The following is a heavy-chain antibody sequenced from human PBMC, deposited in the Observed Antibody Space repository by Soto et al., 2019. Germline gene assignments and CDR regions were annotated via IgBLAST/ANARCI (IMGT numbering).Heavy chain of an antibody. D-gene: IGHD3-22*01. CDR3: ARAPADSSGPNDI. V-gene: IGHV4-59*01. CDR2: IYYSGST. Sequence: QVQLQESGPGLVKPSETLSLTCTVSGGYISSYYWSWIRQPPGKGLEWIGYIYYSGSTNYNPSLKGRVTLSVDRSKNQFSLKLSSVTAADTAVYYCARAPADSSGPNDIRGQGKMVTVSS. CDR1: GGYISSYY. J-gene: IGHJ3*02.